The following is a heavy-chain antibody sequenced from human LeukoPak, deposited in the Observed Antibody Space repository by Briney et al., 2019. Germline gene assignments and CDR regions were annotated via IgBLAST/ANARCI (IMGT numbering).Heavy chain of an antibody. Sequence: GESLKISCKGSGYSFTCYWIGWVRQMPGKGLEWMGIIYPGDSDTRYSPSFQGQVTISADKSISTAYLQWSSLKASDTAMYYCARQHRMMYSSSWTDAFDIWGQGTMVTVSS. CDR1: GYSFTCYW. J-gene: IGHJ3*02. CDR3: ARQHRMMYSSSWTDAFDI. D-gene: IGHD6-13*01. CDR2: IYPGDSDT. V-gene: IGHV5-51*01.